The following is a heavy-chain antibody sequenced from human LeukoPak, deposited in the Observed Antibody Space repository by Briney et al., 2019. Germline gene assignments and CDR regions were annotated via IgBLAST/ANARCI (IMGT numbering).Heavy chain of an antibody. CDR2: ISGSGGST. V-gene: IGHV3-23*01. CDR3: VNRGGYCSSTSCPEYFQH. CDR1: GFTFSSYA. D-gene: IGHD2-2*01. J-gene: IGHJ1*01. Sequence: PGGSLRLSCAASGFTFSSYAMSWVRQAPGKGLVWVSAISGSGGSTYYADSVKGRFTISRDNSKNTLYLQMSSLRPEDTAVYYCVNRGGYCSSTSCPEYFQHWGQGTLVTVSS.